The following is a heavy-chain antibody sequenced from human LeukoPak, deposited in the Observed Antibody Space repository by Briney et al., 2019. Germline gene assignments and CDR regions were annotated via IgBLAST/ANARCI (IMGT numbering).Heavy chain of an antibody. Sequence: VASVKVSCKASGGTFSSYAISWVRQAPGQGLEWMGRIIPILGIANYAQKFQGRVTITADKSTSTAYMELSSLGSEDTAVYYCAREQEGDRGDYFDYWGQGTLVTVSS. CDR1: GGTFSSYA. D-gene: IGHD3-10*01. CDR3: AREQEGDRGDYFDY. V-gene: IGHV1-69*04. CDR2: IIPILGIA. J-gene: IGHJ4*02.